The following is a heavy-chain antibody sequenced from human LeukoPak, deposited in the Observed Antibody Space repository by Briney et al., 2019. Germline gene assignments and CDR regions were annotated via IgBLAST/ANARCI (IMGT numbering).Heavy chain of an antibody. D-gene: IGHD6-19*01. CDR2: INHSGST. CDR3: ARGQKNSSGWYRVNYFDY. V-gene: IGHV4-34*01. CDR1: GGSFSGYY. Sequence: SETLPLTCAVYGGSFSGYYWSWIRQPPGKGLEWIGEINHSGSTNYNPSLKSRVTISVDTSKNQFSLKLSSVTAADTAVYYCARGQKNSSGWYRVNYFDYWGQGTLVTVSS. J-gene: IGHJ4*02.